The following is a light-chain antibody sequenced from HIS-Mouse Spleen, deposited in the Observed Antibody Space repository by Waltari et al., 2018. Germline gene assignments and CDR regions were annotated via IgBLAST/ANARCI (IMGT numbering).Light chain of an antibody. Sequence: QSALTQPASVSGSPGPSITIPCTGTSSDVGGYHLLSGYQQHPGKAPKLMLYEGSKRPSGVSNRFSGSTSGNTASLTSSGLQAEDEADYYCCSYAGSSTLLFGGGTKLTVL. J-gene: IGLJ2*01. CDR1: SSDVGGYHL. CDR3: CSYAGSSTLL. CDR2: EGS. V-gene: IGLV2-23*01.